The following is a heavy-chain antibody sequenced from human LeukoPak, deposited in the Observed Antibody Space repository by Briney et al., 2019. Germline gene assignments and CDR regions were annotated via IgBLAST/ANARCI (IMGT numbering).Heavy chain of an antibody. CDR2: IWYDGSNK. J-gene: IGHJ5*02. CDR3: ARVPRSGSYYFNWFDP. V-gene: IGHV3-33*01. D-gene: IGHD3-10*01. CDR1: GFTFSSYG. Sequence: GGSLRLSCAASGFTFSSYGMHWVRQAPGKGLEWVAVIWYDGSNKYYADSVKGRFTISRDNSKNTLYLQMNSLRAEDTAVYYCARVPRSGSYYFNWFDPWGQGTLVTVSS.